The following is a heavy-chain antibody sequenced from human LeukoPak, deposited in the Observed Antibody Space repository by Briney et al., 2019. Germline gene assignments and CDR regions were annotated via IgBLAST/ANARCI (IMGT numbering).Heavy chain of an antibody. CDR2: IYYSGST. CDR3: ARHGPPYDYGDYSSLGYYYGMDV. V-gene: IGHV4-39*01. J-gene: IGHJ6*02. D-gene: IGHD4-17*01. Sequence: PSETLSLTCTVSGGSISSSSYYWGWIRQPPGKGLEWIVSIYYSGSTYYNPSLKSRVTISVDTSKNQFSLKLSSVTAADTAVYYCARHGPPYDYGDYSSLGYYYGMDVWGQGTTVTVSS. CDR1: GGSISSSSYY.